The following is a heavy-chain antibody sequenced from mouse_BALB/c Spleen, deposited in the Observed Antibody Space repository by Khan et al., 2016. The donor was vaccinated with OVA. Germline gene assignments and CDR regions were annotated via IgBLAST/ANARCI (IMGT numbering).Heavy chain of an antibody. CDR2: IYPGSGNT. Sequence: QVQLQQSGTELVRPGTSVKISCKASGYAFTDYWLGWIKQRPGHGLEWIGDIYPGSGNTYYNEKFKGKVTLTADKSSSTAYMQFSSLTSEDSAVYVCARDGGNYGWFAYWGQGTLVTVSA. J-gene: IGHJ3*01. CDR1: GYAFTDYW. D-gene: IGHD2-1*01. CDR3: ARDGGNYGWFAY. V-gene: IGHV1-63*01.